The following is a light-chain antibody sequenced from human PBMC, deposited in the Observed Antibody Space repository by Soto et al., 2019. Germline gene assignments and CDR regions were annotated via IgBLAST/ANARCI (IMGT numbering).Light chain of an antibody. CDR1: QSVSSSY. J-gene: IGKJ5*01. CDR2: DAS. Sequence: EIVLTQSPGTLSLSPGEGATLSCLASQSVSSSYLAWYQQKPGLAPRLLIYDASSRATGIPDRFSGSGSGTDFTLTISRLEPEDFAVYYCQQYGSSPITFGQGTRLEIK. V-gene: IGKV3D-20*01. CDR3: QQYGSSPIT.